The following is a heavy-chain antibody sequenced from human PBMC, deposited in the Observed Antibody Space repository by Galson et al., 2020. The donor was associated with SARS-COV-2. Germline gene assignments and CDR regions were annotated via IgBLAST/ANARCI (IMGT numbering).Heavy chain of an antibody. D-gene: IGHD2-21*01. CDR3: AHRRGGCGDDSGHDAFDI. CDR2: IYWKDDK. V-gene: IGHV2-5*01. CDR1: GTSLSVRGVH. J-gene: IGHJ3*02. Sequence: KMSGPTLVKPTETLTLTCSFSGTSLSVRGVHVGWFRQPPGKALEWLALIYWKDDKHYSPSLRSRLTITKDTSENQVVLTMTNMDPADTATYFCAHRRGGCGDDSGHDAFDIWGQGTFVTVSP.